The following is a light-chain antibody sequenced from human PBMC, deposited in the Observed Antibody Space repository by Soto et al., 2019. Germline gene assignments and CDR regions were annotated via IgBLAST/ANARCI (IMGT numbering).Light chain of an antibody. CDR2: DAS. J-gene: IGKJ4*01. Sequence: EIVLTQSPGTLSLSPGERATLSCRASQNVSSYLAWYQQKPGQAPRLLIYDASNRAIGIPARFSGSGSGTDFTLTISSLQPEDFAVYFCQQRSNWPRLTFGGGTKVDIK. CDR1: QNVSSY. V-gene: IGKV3-11*01. CDR3: QQRSNWPRLT.